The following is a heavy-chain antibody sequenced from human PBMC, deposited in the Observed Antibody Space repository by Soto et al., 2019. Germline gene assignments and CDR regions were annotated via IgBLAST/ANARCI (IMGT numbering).Heavy chain of an antibody. D-gene: IGHD3-22*01. CDR1: GYSFAGSW. CDR3: ARQIYDSDTGPNFQYYFDS. CDR2: IDPSDSQT. V-gene: IGHV5-10-1*01. J-gene: IGHJ4*02. Sequence: SVKLSGKGCGYSFAGSWITWVRQPPGKGLEWMGRIDPSDSQTYYSPSFRGHVTISVTKSITTVFLQWSSLRASDTAMYYCARQIYDSDTGPNFQYYFDSWGQETRSPSPQ.